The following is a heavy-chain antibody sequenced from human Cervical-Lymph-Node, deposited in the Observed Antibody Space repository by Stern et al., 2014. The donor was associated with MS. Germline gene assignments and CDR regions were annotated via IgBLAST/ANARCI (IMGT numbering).Heavy chain of an antibody. J-gene: IGHJ6*02. CDR2: ISTYNGNT. D-gene: IGHD3-10*01. V-gene: IGHV1-18*01. CDR3: ARVWDGLDV. Sequence: VQLVQSGGELKKPGASVKVSCKTSGYTFTQYGVSWVRQAPGQGLEWMGWISTYNGNTTLAQKFQDRVTMTTDTSTNTAYMEVRSLRSDDTAVYYCARVWDGLDVWGQGTTVTVSS. CDR1: GYTFTQYG.